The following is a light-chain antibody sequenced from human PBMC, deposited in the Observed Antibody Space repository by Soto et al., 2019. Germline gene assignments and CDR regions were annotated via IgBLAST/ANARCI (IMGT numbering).Light chain of an antibody. V-gene: IGKV1-27*01. CDR1: QGIRNF. Sequence: DIQMTQSPTSLSASVGDRVTITCRASQGIRNFVAWYQQKPGKAPKLLIYAATHLQSGVPPRFSGSGSGADFPLTINSLQPEDVATYSCQKYSSVPVFGPGTKVEIK. CDR2: AAT. CDR3: QKYSSVPV. J-gene: IGKJ3*01.